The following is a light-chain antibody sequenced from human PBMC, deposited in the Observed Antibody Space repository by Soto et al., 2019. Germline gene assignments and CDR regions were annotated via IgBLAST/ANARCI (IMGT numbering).Light chain of an antibody. CDR3: QQRSNWPWGLT. J-gene: IGKJ4*01. V-gene: IGKV3-11*01. CDR1: QSVSSY. CDR2: DAS. Sequence: EIVLTQSPATLSLSPGERATLSCRASQSVSSYLAWYQQKPGQAPRLLIYDASNRATGIPARFSGSGSGTDFTLNISSLEPEDFAVYYCQQRSNWPWGLTFGGGTKVEIK.